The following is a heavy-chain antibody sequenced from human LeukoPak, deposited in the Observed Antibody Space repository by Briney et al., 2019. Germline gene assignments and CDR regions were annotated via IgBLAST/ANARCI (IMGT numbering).Heavy chain of an antibody. CDR2: IYHSGST. D-gene: IGHD3-10*01. CDR3: ARRHKVGAGDALDI. J-gene: IGHJ3*02. V-gene: IGHV4-4*02. Sequence: SGTLSLTCAVSGGSISSSNWWSWVRQPPGKGLEWIGEIYHSGSTNYNPSLKSRVTMSLDTSKNQFSLKLSSVTAADTAVYYCARRHKVGAGDALDIWGQGTMVTVSS. CDR1: GGSISSSNW.